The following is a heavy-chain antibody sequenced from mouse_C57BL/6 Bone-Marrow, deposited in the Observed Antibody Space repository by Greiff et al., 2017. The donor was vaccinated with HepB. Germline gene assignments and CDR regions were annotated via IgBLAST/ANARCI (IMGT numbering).Heavy chain of an antibody. CDR1: GYTFTDYE. CDR2: IDPETGGT. J-gene: IGHJ2*01. Sequence: VKLMESGAELVRPGASVTLSCKASGYTFTDYEMHWVKQTPVHGLEWIGAIDPETGGTAYNQKFKGKAILTADTSSSTAYIELRSLTSEDSAVYYCTRLRVVAGFDYWGQGTTLTVSS. D-gene: IGHD1-1*01. CDR3: TRLRVVAGFDY. V-gene: IGHV1-15*01.